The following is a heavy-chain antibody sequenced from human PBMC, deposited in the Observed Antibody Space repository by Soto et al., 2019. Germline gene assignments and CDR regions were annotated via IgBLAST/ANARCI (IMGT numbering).Heavy chain of an antibody. J-gene: IGHJ6*02. D-gene: IGHD5-12*01. V-gene: IGHV1-69*13. CDR3: ASGGYSGYDYYYYYYGMDV. CDR1: GGTFSSYA. CDR2: IIPIFGTT. Sequence: SVKVSCKASGGTFSSYAFSWVRQAPGQGLEWMGGIIPIFGTTNYARKFQGRVTITADESTSTAYMELSSLRSEDTAVYYCASGGYSGYDYYYYYYGMDVWGQGTTVTV.